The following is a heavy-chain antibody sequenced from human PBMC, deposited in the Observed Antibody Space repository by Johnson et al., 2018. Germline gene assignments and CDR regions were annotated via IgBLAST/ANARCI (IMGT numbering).Heavy chain of an antibody. CDR1: GGSLNNYY. CDR2: IYYTGDT. Sequence: QVQLQESGPGLVKPSETLSVTCSVSGGSLNNYYWTWIRQPPGKGLEWIGYIYYTGDTKYSPSLKSRVTIFLDTSTNEVSLRLASVTAADTALYFCARFCASGSCPDYCRQGVLVTVSS. D-gene: IGHD3-22*01. CDR3: ARFCASGSCPDY. V-gene: IGHV4-59*01. J-gene: IGHJ4*02.